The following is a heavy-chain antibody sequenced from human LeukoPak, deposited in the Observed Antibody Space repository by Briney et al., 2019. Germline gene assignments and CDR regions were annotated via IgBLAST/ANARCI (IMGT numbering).Heavy chain of an antibody. V-gene: IGHV5-51*01. CDR2: TYPGDSET. D-gene: IGHD6-19*01. J-gene: IGHJ6*02. CDR1: GYSFCSYW. Sequence: GESLQISCKGFGYSFCSYWIAWVRQTPGKGLEWMGITYPGDSETRYSPSFQGQVTISADKSISTAYLQWSSLKASDTAMYYCARSPRIAVAGTFDYYYYGMDVWGQGTTVTVSS. CDR3: ARSPRIAVAGTFDYYYYGMDV.